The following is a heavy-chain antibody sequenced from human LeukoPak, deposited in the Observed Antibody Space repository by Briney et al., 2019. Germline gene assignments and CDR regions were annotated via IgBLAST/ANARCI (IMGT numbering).Heavy chain of an antibody. V-gene: IGHV4-59*08. CDR1: SGSISSSYY. CDR2: IYYSGST. Sequence: SETLSLTCTVSSGSISSSYYWSWIRQPPGKGLEWIGYIYYSGSTNYNPSLKSRVTISVDTSKNQFSLKLSSVTAADTAVYYCARGTTRFDYWGQGTLVTVSS. J-gene: IGHJ4*02. CDR3: ARGTTRFDY. D-gene: IGHD4-17*01.